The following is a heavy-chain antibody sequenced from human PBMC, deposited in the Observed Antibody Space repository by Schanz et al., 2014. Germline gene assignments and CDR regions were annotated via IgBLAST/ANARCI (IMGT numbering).Heavy chain of an antibody. J-gene: IGHJ4*02. Sequence: EMQLLESGGGLIQPGGSLRLSCAAFGFTFSTHAMSWVRQAPGKGLEWVSSISGDHRNTFYADSVKGRFTISRDNSKNTLYLQMNSLRAEDTAIYYCSKDRSWDYDSSGYFDYRGQGTPVTVSS. V-gene: IGHV3-23*01. CDR1: GFTFSTHA. D-gene: IGHD3-22*01. CDR2: ISGDHRNT. CDR3: SKDRSWDYDSSGYFDY.